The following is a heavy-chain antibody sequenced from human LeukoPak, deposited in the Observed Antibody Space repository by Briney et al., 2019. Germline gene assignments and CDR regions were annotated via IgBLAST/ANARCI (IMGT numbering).Heavy chain of an antibody. CDR1: EFTFSSYA. J-gene: IGHJ4*02. CDR3: ARDRAAADLDY. D-gene: IGHD6-13*01. CDR2: VSGSGITT. Sequence: GGSLRPSCAASEFTFSSYAMSWVRQAPGKGLEWVSAVSGSGITTYSAESVKGRFTISRDNSKNTLSLLMNSLRAEDTAVYYCARDRAAADLDYWGQGTLVTVSS. V-gene: IGHV3-23*01.